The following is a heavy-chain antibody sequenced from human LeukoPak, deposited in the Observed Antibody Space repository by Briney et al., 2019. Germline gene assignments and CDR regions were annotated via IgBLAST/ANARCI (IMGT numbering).Heavy chain of an antibody. CDR2: INPNSGGT. J-gene: IGHJ5*02. D-gene: IGHD5-12*01. V-gene: IGHV1-2*06. CDR1: GYTFTGYY. CDR3: AREVATIRPENWFDP. Sequence: GASVKVSCKASGYTFTGYYMHWVRQAPGQGLEWMGRINPNSGGTNYAQKFQGRVTMTRDTSISTAYMELSRLRSDDTAVYYCAREVATIRPENWFDPWGQGTLVTVSS.